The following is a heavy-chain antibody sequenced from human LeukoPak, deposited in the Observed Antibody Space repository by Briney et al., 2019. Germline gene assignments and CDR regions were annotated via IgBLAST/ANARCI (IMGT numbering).Heavy chain of an antibody. CDR1: GFTFSSYG. V-gene: IGHV3-30*02. CDR3: ARGSSWPAYFDY. Sequence: GGSLRLSCAASGFTFSSYGMHWVRQAPGKGLEWVAFIRYDGSNKYYADSVKGRFTISRDNSKNTLYLQMNSLRAEDTAVYYCARGSSWPAYFDYWGQGTLVTVSS. D-gene: IGHD6-13*01. J-gene: IGHJ4*02. CDR2: IRYDGSNK.